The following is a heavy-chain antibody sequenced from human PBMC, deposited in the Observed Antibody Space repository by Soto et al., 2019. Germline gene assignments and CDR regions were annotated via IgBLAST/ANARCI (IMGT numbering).Heavy chain of an antibody. CDR2: IYHSGST. J-gene: IGHJ5*02. D-gene: IGHD3-22*01. V-gene: IGHV4-38-2*02. Sequence: PSETLSLTCAVSGYCISSGYYWGWIRQPPGKGLEWIGSIYHSGSTYYNPSLKSRVTISVDTSKNQFSLKLSSVTAADTAVYYCARDFNGGDYYDSSGPPGWFDPWGQGTLVTVSS. CDR3: ARDFNGGDYYDSSGPPGWFDP. CDR1: GYCISSGYY.